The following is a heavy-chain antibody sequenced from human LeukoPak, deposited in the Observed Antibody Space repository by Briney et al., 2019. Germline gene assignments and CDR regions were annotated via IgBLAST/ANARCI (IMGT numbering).Heavy chain of an antibody. CDR2: ISGSGGTT. D-gene: IGHD6-19*01. V-gene: IGHV3-23*01. J-gene: IGHJ4*02. Sequence: GGSLRLSCAASGFTVSSNYMSWVRQAPGKGLEWVSAISGSGGTTYYADSVKGRFTISRDNSKNTLYLQMNSLRAEDTAVYYCAKVGTIAVAGTDYWGQGTLVTVSS. CDR1: GFTVSSNY. CDR3: AKVGTIAVAGTDY.